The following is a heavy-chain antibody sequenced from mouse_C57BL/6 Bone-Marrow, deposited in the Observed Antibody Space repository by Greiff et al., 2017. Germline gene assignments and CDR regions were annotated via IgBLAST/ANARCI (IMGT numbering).Heavy chain of an antibody. D-gene: IGHD1-1*01. Sequence: QVQLQQSGAELARPGASVKLSCKASGYTFTSYGISWVKQRTGQGLEWIGEIYPRSGNTYYNEKFKGKATLTADKSSSTAYMELRSLTSEDSAVYFCARVEYYGSFLRDYWGQGTTLTVSS. CDR2: IYPRSGNT. J-gene: IGHJ2*01. CDR1: GYTFTSYG. CDR3: ARVEYYGSFLRDY. V-gene: IGHV1-81*01.